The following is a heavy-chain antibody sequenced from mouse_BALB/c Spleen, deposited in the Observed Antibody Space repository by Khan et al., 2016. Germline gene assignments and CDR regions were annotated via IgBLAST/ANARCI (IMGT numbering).Heavy chain of an antibody. D-gene: IGHD2-4*01. CDR3: ARLEYSDYDGYYAMDY. CDR1: GYTFTSYW. V-gene: IGHV1-87*01. CDR2: IYPGDGDT. Sequence: QVQLQQSGAELARPGASVKLSCKAAGYTFTSYWMQWVKQRPGQGLEWIGAIYPGDGDTRYTQRFKGKATLTADKSSSTAYMQLSSLASEDSAVYYCARLEYSDYDGYYAMDYWGQGTSVTVSS. J-gene: IGHJ4*01.